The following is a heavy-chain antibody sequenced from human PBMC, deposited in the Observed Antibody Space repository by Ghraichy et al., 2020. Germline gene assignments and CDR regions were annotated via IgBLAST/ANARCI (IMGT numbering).Heavy chain of an antibody. CDR3: AKDHDYGDYGDRPEYFQH. Sequence: GGSLRLSCAASGFTFSSYGMHWVRQAPGKGLEWVAVISYDGSNKYYADSVKGRFTISRDNSKNTLYLQMNSLRAEDTAVYYCAKDHDYGDYGDRPEYFQHWGQGTLVTVSS. V-gene: IGHV3-30*18. J-gene: IGHJ1*01. CDR1: GFTFSSYG. CDR2: ISYDGSNK. D-gene: IGHD4-17*01.